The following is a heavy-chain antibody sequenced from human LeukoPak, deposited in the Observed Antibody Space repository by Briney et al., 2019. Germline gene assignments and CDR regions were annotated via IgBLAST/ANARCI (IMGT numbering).Heavy chain of an antibody. J-gene: IGHJ4*02. CDR3: ARHEDPAVAGFDY. CDR2: FAYTGTT. CDR1: GDSLGPFF. V-gene: IGHV4-59*01. Sequence: SETLSLTCTVSGDSLGPFFWSWIRQPPGKGLEWLAYFAYTGTTDSNPSLESRVTISVDRSKNEFSLRLTSVTAADTAVYYCARHEDPAVAGFDYWGQGTLVTVSS. D-gene: IGHD6-19*01.